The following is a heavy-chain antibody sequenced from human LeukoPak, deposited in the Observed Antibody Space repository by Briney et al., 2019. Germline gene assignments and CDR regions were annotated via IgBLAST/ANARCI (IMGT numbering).Heavy chain of an antibody. CDR3: ARDIGYYDSSGYFWYFDL. CDR1: GGSINSYH. J-gene: IGHJ2*01. V-gene: IGHV4-59*01. D-gene: IGHD3-22*01. Sequence: SETLSLTCTVSGGSINSYHWSWIRQPPGKGLEWLGYIYYSGSTNYNPSLKSRVTISVDTSKNQFSLKLSSVTAADTAVYYCARDIGYYDSSGYFWYFDLWGRGTLVTVSS. CDR2: IYYSGST.